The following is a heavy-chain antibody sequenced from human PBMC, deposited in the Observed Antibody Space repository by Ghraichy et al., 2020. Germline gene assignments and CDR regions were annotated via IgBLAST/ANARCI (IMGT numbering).Heavy chain of an antibody. CDR2: ISGSGGST. CDR1: GFTFSSYA. CDR3: AKREEGRTYYGMDV. J-gene: IGHJ6*02. Sequence: GGSLRLSCAASGFTFSSYAMSWVRQAPGKGLEWVSAISGSGGSTYYADSVKGRFTISRDNSKNTLYLQMNSLRAEDTAVYYCAKREEGRTYYGMDVWGQGTTVTVSS. V-gene: IGHV3-23*01. D-gene: IGHD3-10*01.